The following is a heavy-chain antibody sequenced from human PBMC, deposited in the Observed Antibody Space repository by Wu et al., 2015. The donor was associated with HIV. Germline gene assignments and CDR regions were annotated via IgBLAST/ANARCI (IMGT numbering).Heavy chain of an antibody. Sequence: QDQLVQSGREVKKPGSSVKISCKASGNTFNAINWLRQAPGRGLEWMGGIIPLFSTTEYAHIFQGRVTITTDESTSTAYMRLSSLTSADTAVYYCATPRSPGFSSAWPTYFDYWGQGTLVTVSS. CDR1: GNTFNA. J-gene: IGHJ4*02. CDR3: ATPRSPGFSSAWPTYFDY. CDR2: IIPLFSTT. V-gene: IGHV1-69*05. D-gene: IGHD6-19*01.